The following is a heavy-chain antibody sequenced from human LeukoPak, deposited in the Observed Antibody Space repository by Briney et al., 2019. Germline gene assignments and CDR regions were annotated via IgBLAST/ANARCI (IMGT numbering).Heavy chain of an antibody. D-gene: IGHD5-24*01. CDR3: ATDRDGYKFDY. V-gene: IGHV1-69-2*01. Sequence: ASVKVSCKVSGYTFTDYYMRWVQQAPGKGLEWMGLVDPEDGETIYAEKFQGRVTITADTSTDTAYMELSSLRSEDTAVYYCATDRDGYKFDYWGQGTLVTVSS. CDR2: VDPEDGET. CDR1: GYTFTDYY. J-gene: IGHJ4*02.